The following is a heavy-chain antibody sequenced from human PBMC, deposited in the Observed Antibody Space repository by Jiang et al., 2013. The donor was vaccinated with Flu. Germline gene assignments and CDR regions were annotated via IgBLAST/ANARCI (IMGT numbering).Heavy chain of an antibody. CDR3: ARGRTTRVTGMDV. D-gene: IGHD4-11*01. CDR2: IYYSGTT. Sequence: SGSGLVKPSETLSLTCIVSGGSVSSYYWNWIRQTPGKGLEWIGYIYYSGTTKYNPSLKSRVTISVDTSKEQFSLKLTSVTAADTAVYFCARGRTTRVTGMDVWGQGTTVAVSS. J-gene: IGHJ6*02. V-gene: IGHV4-59*02. CDR1: GGSVSSYY.